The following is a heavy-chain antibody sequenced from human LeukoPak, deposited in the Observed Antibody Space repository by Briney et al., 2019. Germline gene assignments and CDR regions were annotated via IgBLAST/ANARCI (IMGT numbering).Heavy chain of an antibody. Sequence: GASVKVSCKASGYTFTGYYMHWVRQAPGQGLEWMGWINPNSGGTNYAQKFQGRVTMTGDTSISTAHMELSSLRSEDAAVYYCARGNRLYTSSWSSLAFDIWGQGTMVTVSS. J-gene: IGHJ3*02. V-gene: IGHV1-2*02. D-gene: IGHD6-13*01. CDR2: INPNSGGT. CDR3: ARGNRLYTSSWSSLAFDI. CDR1: GYTFTGYY.